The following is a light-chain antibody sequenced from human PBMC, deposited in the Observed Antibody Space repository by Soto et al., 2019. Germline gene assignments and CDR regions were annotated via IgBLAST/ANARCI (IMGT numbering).Light chain of an antibody. J-gene: IGKJ5*01. CDR2: GAS. V-gene: IGKV3-20*01. CDR3: QQYDSSRT. Sequence: ENVLTQSPGTLSLSPGERATLSCRASQSVSSNYLAWYQQKPGQAPRLLIYGASISASGVPDRFSVSGSGTDFTLTISGLQPEDFAVYYCQQYDSSRTFGQGTRLEI. CDR1: QSVSSNY.